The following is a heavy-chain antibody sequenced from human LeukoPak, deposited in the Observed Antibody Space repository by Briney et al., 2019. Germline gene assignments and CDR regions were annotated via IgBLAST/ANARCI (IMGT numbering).Heavy chain of an antibody. CDR3: ARGMKAVAGRGFDY. Sequence: SETLSLTCAVYGGSFSGYYWSWIRQPPGKGLEWIGEINHSGSTNYNPSLKSRVTISVDTSKNQFSLKLSSVTAADTAVYYCARGMKAVAGRGFDYWGQGTLATVSS. J-gene: IGHJ4*02. CDR2: INHSGST. CDR1: GGSFSGYY. D-gene: IGHD6-19*01. V-gene: IGHV4-34*01.